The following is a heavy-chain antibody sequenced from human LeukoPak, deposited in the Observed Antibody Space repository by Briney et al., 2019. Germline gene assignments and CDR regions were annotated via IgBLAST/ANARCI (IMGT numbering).Heavy chain of an antibody. CDR3: ARVVYRGENWFDP. CDR2: IFSNGNT. CDR1: GGSISSYY. D-gene: IGHD3-10*01. Sequence: SETLSLTCTVSGGSISSYYWNWIRQPPGKGLEWVGYIFSNGNTEYSPSLKSRATISVDTSKNQCSLKLNSVTAADTAVYYCARVVYRGENWFDPWGQGTLVTVSS. J-gene: IGHJ5*02. V-gene: IGHV4-59*01.